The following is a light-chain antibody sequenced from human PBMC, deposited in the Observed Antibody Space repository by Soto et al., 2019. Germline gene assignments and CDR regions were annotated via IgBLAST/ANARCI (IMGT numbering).Light chain of an antibody. CDR3: SSYAGSNNLRV. V-gene: IGLV2-8*01. CDR2: EVS. J-gene: IGLJ1*01. Sequence: QSVLTQPPSASGSPGQSVTISCTGTSRDIGGYNYVSWYQQHPGKAPKLMIYEVSKRPSGAPDRFSGSKSDNTASLTVSGLQAEDEADYYCSSYAGSNNLRVFGSGTKVTVL. CDR1: SRDIGGYNY.